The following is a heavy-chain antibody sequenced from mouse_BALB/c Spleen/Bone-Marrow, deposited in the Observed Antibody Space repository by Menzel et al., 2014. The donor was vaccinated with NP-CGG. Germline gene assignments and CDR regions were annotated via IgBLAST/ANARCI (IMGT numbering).Heavy chain of an antibody. J-gene: IGHJ2*01. D-gene: IGHD3-3*01. CDR3: ARPGTWGYFDY. Sequence: EVHLVESGGGLVQPGGSLKLSCAASGFDFSRYWMSWVRQAPGKGPEWIGEINPDSSMINYTPSLKDKFIISRDNAKNTLYLQMSKVRSEDTALYYCARPGTWGYFDYWGQGTTLTVSS. V-gene: IGHV4-1*02. CDR1: GFDFSRYW. CDR2: INPDSSMI.